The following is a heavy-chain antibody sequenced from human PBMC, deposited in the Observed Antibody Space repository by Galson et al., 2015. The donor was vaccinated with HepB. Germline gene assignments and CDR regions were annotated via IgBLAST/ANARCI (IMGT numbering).Heavy chain of an antibody. CDR2: ISAYNGNT. CDR3: ARSLYDFWSGHLIDY. Sequence: SVKVSCKASGYTLTSYGISWVRQAPGQGLEWMGWISAYNGNTNYAQKLQGRVTMTTDTSTSTAYMELRSLRSDDTAVYYCARSLYDFWSGHLIDYWGQGTLVTVSS. CDR1: GYTLTSYG. D-gene: IGHD3-3*01. V-gene: IGHV1-18*04. J-gene: IGHJ4*02.